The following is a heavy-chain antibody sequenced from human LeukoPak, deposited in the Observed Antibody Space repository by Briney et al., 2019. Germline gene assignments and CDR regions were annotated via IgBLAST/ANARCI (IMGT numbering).Heavy chain of an antibody. CDR3: ARDLNPHSSSWYEDAFNI. Sequence: GASVKVSCKASGYTFTNYGISWVRQAPGQGLECMGWISAYNGNTNYAQKLQGRVTMTTDTSTSTAYMELRRLRSDDTAIYYCARDLNPHSSSWYEDAFNIWGQGTMVTVSS. CDR2: ISAYNGNT. V-gene: IGHV1-18*01. CDR1: GYTFTNYG. J-gene: IGHJ3*02. D-gene: IGHD6-13*01.